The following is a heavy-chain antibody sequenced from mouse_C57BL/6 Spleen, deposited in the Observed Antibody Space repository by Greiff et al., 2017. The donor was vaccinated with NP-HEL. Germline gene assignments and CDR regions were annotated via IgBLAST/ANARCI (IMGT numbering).Heavy chain of an antibody. CDR2: FYPGSGSI. CDR1: GYTFTEYT. D-gene: IGHD1-1*01. V-gene: IGHV1-62-2*01. CDR3: ARHEEELRNRYWYFDV. J-gene: IGHJ1*03. Sequence: VQLQQSGAELVKPGASVKLSCKASGYTFTEYTIHWVKQRSGQGLEWIGWFYPGSGSIKYNEKFKDKATLTADKSSSTVYMELSRLTSEDSAVHFCARHEEELRNRYWYFDVWGTGTTVTVSS.